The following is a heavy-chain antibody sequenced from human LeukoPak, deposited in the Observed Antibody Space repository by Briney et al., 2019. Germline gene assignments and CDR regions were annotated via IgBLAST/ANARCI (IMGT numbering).Heavy chain of an antibody. J-gene: IGHJ4*02. CDR2: IIPIFGTA. Sequence: SVKVSCKASGGTFSSYAISWVRPAPGQGLEWMGRIIPIFGTANYAQKFQGRVTITTDESTSTAYMELSSLRSEDTAVYYCARDRCSSTSCHLWDYFDYWGQGTLVTVSS. CDR1: GGTFSSYA. D-gene: IGHD2-2*01. V-gene: IGHV1-69*05. CDR3: ARDRCSSTSCHLWDYFDY.